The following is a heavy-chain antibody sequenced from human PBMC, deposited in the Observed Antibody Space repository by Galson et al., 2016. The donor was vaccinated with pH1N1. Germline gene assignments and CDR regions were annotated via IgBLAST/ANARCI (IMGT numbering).Heavy chain of an antibody. V-gene: IGHV3-13*01. Sequence: SLRLSCAASGFTFGDYDMHWVRQGPGKSLEWVSAIGSTGSTGDTFYQVSVKGQFNISRDNDKDSLFLEMNSLTVADTAVYYCARGRPPLTGSLPGYYYMDLWGKGTTVIVSS. D-gene: IGHD3-9*01. CDR3: ARGRPPLTGSLPGYYYMDL. CDR2: IGSTGSTGDT. CDR1: GFTFGDYD. J-gene: IGHJ6*03.